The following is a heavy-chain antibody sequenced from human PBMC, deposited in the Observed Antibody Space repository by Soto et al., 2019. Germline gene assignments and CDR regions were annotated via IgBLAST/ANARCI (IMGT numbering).Heavy chain of an antibody. D-gene: IGHD6-19*01. Sequence: PGESLKISCKGSGYSFTSYWIGWVRQMPGKGLEWMGIIYPGDSDTRYSPSFQGQVTISADKSISTAYLQMSSLRGEDTAMYYCARYSGWYSYNWFDPWGQGTLVTVSS. V-gene: IGHV5-51*01. CDR3: ARYSGWYSYNWFDP. CDR2: IYPGDSDT. J-gene: IGHJ5*02. CDR1: GYSFTSYW.